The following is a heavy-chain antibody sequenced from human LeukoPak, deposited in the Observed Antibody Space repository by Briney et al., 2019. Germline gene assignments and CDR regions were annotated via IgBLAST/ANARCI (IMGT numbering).Heavy chain of an antibody. V-gene: IGHV1-69*13. CDR3: ARSLYYYDSSGYPSPSDY. J-gene: IGHJ4*02. D-gene: IGHD3-22*01. CDR1: GGTFSSYA. Sequence: SVKVSCKASGGTFSSYAISWVRQAPGQGLEWMGGIIPIFGTANYAQKFQGRVTITADESTSTAYMELSSLRSEDTAVYYCARSLYYYDSSGYPSPSDYWGQGTLVTVSS. CDR2: IIPIFGTA.